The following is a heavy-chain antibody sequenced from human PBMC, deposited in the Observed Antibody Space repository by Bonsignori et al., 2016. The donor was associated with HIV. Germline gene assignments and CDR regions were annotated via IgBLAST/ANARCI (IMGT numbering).Heavy chain of an antibody. V-gene: IGHV3-48*03. CDR2: ITSSGNSI. D-gene: IGHD3-10*01. CDR3: ASSGWSSYLYYFDY. J-gene: IGHJ4*02. Sequence: WIRQPPGKGLEWISYITSSGNSIYYANSVKGRFTISRDNAKNSLFLQMTSLRAEDTAVYYCASSGWSSYLYYFDYWGQGIMVTVSS.